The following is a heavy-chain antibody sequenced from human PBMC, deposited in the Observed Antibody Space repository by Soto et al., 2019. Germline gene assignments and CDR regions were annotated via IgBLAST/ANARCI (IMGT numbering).Heavy chain of an antibody. V-gene: IGHV4-39*01. D-gene: IGHD4-17*01. J-gene: IGHJ4*02. CDR2: VYYRGRS. CDR3: VSQRTTVPTQAYFDY. Sequence: PSETLSLTCTVSGGSVTNSSYYWGWIRQSPGKGLEWIGSVYYRGRSYSKSSVKSRVTISVDTSKNRFSLSLNSVTASDTAVYFCVSQRTTVPTQAYFDYWGPGALGTASS. CDR1: GGSVTNSSYY.